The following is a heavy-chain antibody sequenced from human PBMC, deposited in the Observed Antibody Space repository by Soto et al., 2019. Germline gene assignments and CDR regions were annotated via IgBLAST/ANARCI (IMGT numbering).Heavy chain of an antibody. Sequence: SETLSLTCTVSGGSVSSGSYYWSWIRQPPGKGLEWIGYIYYTGSTNYNPSLKSRITISVDTSKNQFSLKLSSVTAADTAVYYCARAPGYSAYPFDYWGQGTLVTVSS. CDR2: IYYTGST. CDR1: GGSVSSGSYY. J-gene: IGHJ4*02. CDR3: ARAPGYSAYPFDY. V-gene: IGHV4-61*01. D-gene: IGHD5-12*01.